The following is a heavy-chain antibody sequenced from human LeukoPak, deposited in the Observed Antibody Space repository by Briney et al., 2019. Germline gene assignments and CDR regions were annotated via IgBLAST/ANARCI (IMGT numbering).Heavy chain of an antibody. V-gene: IGHV1-24*01. J-gene: IGHJ1*01. Sequence: GASVKVSCKVSGYTLTELSMRWVRQAPGKGLEWMGGFDPEDGETIYAQKFQGRVTMTEDTSTDTAYMELSSLRSEDTAVYYCATVPRIWSGYYTSEYFQHWGQGTLVTVSS. CDR2: FDPEDGET. CDR1: GYTLTELS. CDR3: ATVPRIWSGYYTSEYFQH. D-gene: IGHD3-3*01.